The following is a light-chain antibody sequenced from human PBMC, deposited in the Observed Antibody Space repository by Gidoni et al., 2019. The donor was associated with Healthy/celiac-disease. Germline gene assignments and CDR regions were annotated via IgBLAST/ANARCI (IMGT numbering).Light chain of an antibody. J-gene: IGKJ2*01. CDR1: QSISSY. V-gene: IGKV1-39*01. CDR3: QQSYSTPYT. CDR2: AAS. Sequence: DPVSITCRASQSISSYLNWYQQKPGKAPKLLIYAASSLQSGVPSRFSGSGSGTDFTLTIGSLQPEDFATYYCQQSYSTPYTFGQGTKLEIK.